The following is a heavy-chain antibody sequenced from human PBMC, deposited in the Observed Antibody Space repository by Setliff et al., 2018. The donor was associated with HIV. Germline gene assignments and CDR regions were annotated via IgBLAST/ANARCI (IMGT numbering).Heavy chain of an antibody. D-gene: IGHD5-12*01. V-gene: IGHV1-8*02. J-gene: IGHJ4*02. CDR2: MNPNSGNT. Sequence: ASVKVSCKASGYTFSSYDINWVRQATGQGLEWMGWMNPNSGNTGYAQKFQGRVTMTRNTSISTAYMELSSLRSEDTAVYYCARLPGTWLQSFWERGPYYFDYWGPGTLVTVSS. CDR3: ARLPGTWLQSFWERGPYYFDY. CDR1: GYTFSSYD.